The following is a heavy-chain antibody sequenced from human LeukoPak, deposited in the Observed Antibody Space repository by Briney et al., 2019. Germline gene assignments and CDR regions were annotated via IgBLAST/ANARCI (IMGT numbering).Heavy chain of an antibody. CDR1: GGSISRNDYC. J-gene: IGHJ5*01. CDR2: INFIGNT. Sequence: SQTLSLTCSVSGGSISRNDYCWTWVRQSPGKDLEWIGCINFIGNTFYNPSLKSRLSLSFDTSKNQFSLKLNSVTVADTALYYCARRIGSGRGGWCDSWGQGTLVTVSS. V-gene: IGHV4-30-4*01. CDR3: ARRIGSGRGGWCDS. D-gene: IGHD3-10*01.